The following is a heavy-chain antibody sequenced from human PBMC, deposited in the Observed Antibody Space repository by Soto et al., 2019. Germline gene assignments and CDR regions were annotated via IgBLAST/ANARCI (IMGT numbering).Heavy chain of an antibody. CDR2: IYTSGST. CDR3: AREXXXXXTITMIVVAAETYFDY. CDR1: GGSISSYY. V-gene: IGHV4-4*07. J-gene: IGHJ4*02. Sequence: QVQLQESGPGLVKPSETLSLTCTVSGGSISSYYWSWIRQPAGKGLEWIGRIYTSGSTNYNPSLKSRVTMSVDTSKNQFSLKLSSVTAADTAVYYCAREXXXXXTITMIVVAAETYFDYWGQGTL. D-gene: IGHD3-22*01.